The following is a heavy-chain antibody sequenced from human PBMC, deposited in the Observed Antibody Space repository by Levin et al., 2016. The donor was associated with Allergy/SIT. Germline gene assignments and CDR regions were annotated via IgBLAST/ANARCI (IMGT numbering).Heavy chain of an antibody. D-gene: IGHD6-13*01. Sequence: GGSLRLSCKGSGYSFTNYWIGWVRQMPGKGLEWMGIIYPADSDARYNPSFQGQVTISADKSISTAYLQWSSLKASDTAIYYCARLLLFAAAAFDPWGQGTLVTISS. V-gene: IGHV5-51*01. J-gene: IGHJ5*02. CDR3: ARLLLFAAAAFDP. CDR2: IYPADSDA. CDR1: GYSFTNYW.